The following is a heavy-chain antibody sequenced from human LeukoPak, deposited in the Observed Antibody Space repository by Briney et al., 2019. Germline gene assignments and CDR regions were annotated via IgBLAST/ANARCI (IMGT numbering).Heavy chain of an antibody. Sequence: KPSETLSLTCAVSGGSISSGGYSWSWIRQHPGKGLEWIGYIYYSGSTYYNPSLKSRVTILVDTSKNQFSLKLSSVTAADTAVYYCAREYDYVWGSYEPWGQGTLVTVSS. CDR3: AREYDYVWGSYEP. V-gene: IGHV4-31*11. J-gene: IGHJ5*02. D-gene: IGHD3-16*01. CDR1: GGSISSGGYS. CDR2: IYYSGST.